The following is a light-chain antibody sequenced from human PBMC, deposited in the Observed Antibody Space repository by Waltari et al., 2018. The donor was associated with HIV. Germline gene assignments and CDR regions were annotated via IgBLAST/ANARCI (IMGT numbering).Light chain of an antibody. J-gene: IGKJ4*01. CDR1: QSVSSSY. Sequence: EIVLTQSPGTLSLSPGERATLSCRASQSVSSSYLAWYQQKPGQAPRRLIYGASSRATDIPDRFSGSGSGTDFTLTISRLEPEDCAVYYCQQYGSSLVTFGGGTKVEIK. CDR2: GAS. CDR3: QQYGSSLVT. V-gene: IGKV3-20*01.